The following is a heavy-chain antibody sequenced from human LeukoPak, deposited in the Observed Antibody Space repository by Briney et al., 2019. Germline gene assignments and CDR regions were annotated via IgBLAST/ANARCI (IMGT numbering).Heavy chain of an antibody. V-gene: IGHV3-73*01. CDR1: GFTFSGSA. Sequence: PGGSLRLSCAASGFTFSGSAMHWVRQASGKGLEWVGRIRSKANSYATAYAASVKGRFTISRDDSKNTAYLQMNSLKTEDTAVYYCTRTTYYYGSGSPKNYYYMDVWGKGTTVTISS. D-gene: IGHD3-10*01. J-gene: IGHJ6*03. CDR2: IRSKANSYAT. CDR3: TRTTYYYGSGSPKNYYYMDV.